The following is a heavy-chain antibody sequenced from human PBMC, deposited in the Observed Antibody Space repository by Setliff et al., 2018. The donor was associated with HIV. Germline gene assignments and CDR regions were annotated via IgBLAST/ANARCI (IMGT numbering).Heavy chain of an antibody. D-gene: IGHD6-13*01. V-gene: IGHV4-34*01. CDR1: GGSFSGYY. CDR2: INHSGST. Sequence: SETPSLTCAVYGGSFSGYYWSWIRQPPGKGLEWIGEINHSGSTNYNPSLKSRVTISVDKSKNQFSLKLSSVTAADTAVYYCASHAPYTSSWNAAAFDIWGQGTMVTVSS. CDR3: ASHAPYTSSWNAAAFDI. J-gene: IGHJ3*02.